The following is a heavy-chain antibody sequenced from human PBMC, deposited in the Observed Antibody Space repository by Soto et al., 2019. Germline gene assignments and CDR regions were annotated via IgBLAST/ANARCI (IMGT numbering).Heavy chain of an antibody. CDR2: ISSDGINT. CDR3: AKDRHRSGWYGIDY. CDR1: GFTFSNYG. J-gene: IGHJ4*02. D-gene: IGHD6-19*01. V-gene: IGHV3-30*18. Sequence: QVQLVESGGGMVQPGRSLRLSCAASGFTFSNYGIHWVRQAPGKGLEWVAVISSDGINTYYADSMKGRFTISRDNSNNTLYLQINSLRAEDTAVYYCAKDRHRSGWYGIDYCGQGTLVTVSS.